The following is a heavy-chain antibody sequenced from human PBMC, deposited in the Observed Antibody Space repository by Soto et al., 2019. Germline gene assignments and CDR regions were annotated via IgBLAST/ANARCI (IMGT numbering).Heavy chain of an antibody. CDR3: TKDVGGYGTFLDAFDI. CDR2: ITGSGGNT. V-gene: IGHV3-23*01. D-gene: IGHD5-18*01. CDR1: GFRFSTFA. Sequence: QPGASLRRSSATSGFRFSTFAMHWVRQTPGKGLEWVAVITGSGGNTYYADSVKGRFTISRDSSKNTLYLQMNSLRAEDTAVYYCTKDVGGYGTFLDAFDIWGQGT. J-gene: IGHJ3*02.